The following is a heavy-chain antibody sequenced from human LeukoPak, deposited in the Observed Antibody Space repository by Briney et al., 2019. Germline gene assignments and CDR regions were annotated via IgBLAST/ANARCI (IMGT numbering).Heavy chain of an antibody. CDR3: ARVGSSSWYLNYYYYYMDV. D-gene: IGHD6-13*01. J-gene: IGHJ6*03. CDR1: GYTFTSYG. Sequence: ASVTVSCKASGYTFTSYGISWVRQAPGQGLEWMGWISAYNGNTNYAQKLQGRVTMTTDTSTSTAYMELRSLRSDDTAVYYCARVGSSSWYLNYYYYYMDVWGKGTTVTVSS. CDR2: ISAYNGNT. V-gene: IGHV1-18*01.